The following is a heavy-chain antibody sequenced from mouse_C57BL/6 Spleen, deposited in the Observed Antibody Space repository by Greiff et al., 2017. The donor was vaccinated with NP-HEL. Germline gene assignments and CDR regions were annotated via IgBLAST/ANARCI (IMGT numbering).Heavy chain of an antibody. CDR3: ARHDGYYSYAMDY. V-gene: IGHV2-6-1*01. CDR2: IWSDGST. Sequence: VMLVESGPGLVAPSQSLSITCTVSGFSLTSYGVHWVRQPPGKGLEWLVVIWSDGSTTYNSALKSRLSISKDNSKSQVFLKMNSLQTDDTAMYYCARHDGYYSYAMDYWGQGTSVTVSS. D-gene: IGHD2-3*01. CDR1: GFSLTSYG. J-gene: IGHJ4*01.